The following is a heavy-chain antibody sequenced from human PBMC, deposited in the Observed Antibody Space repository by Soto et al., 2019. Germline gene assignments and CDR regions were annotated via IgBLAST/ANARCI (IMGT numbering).Heavy chain of an antibody. J-gene: IGHJ4*02. D-gene: IGHD6-13*01. V-gene: IGHV3-23*01. Sequence: GGSQTLACAASGFTFRRNAMNWVRQAPGKGLEWVSSISGSGDYTYYADSVKGRFTISRDNSNDTLYLQMNSLTAEDTAVYYCAREVIADYFDYWGQGT. CDR3: AREVIADYFDY. CDR2: ISGSGDYT. CDR1: GFTFRRNA.